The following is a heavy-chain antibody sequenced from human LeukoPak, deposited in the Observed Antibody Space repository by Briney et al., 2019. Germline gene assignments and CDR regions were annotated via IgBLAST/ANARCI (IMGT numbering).Heavy chain of an antibody. Sequence: GGSLRLSCEASGFTFSAYAMTWVRQAPGKGLEWVSSIGSDNKPHYSESVKGRFAISRDNSKNMLFLQLNSLRAEDTALYYCARGGLGGMTTVVLDAFDIWGQGTMVTVSS. CDR3: ARGGLGGMTTVVLDAFDI. CDR2: IGSDNKP. D-gene: IGHD4-23*01. V-gene: IGHV3-23*05. CDR1: GFTFSAYA. J-gene: IGHJ3*02.